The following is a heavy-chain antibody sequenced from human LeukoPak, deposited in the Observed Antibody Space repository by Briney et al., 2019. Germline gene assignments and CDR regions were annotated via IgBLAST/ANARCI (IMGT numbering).Heavy chain of an antibody. Sequence: QVQLVDSGGGVVQPGRSLRLSCAPFGFTFSSYGMHWVRQAPGKGLEWVAVISYDGSSKYYADSVKGRFTISRDNSKNTLYLQKKSLRAEDTALYFCAKGGGGRWLHYFDYWGQGTLVTVSS. D-gene: IGHD5-24*01. CDR2: ISYDGSSK. CDR3: AKGGGGRWLHYFDY. J-gene: IGHJ4*02. V-gene: IGHV3-30*18. CDR1: GFTFSSYG.